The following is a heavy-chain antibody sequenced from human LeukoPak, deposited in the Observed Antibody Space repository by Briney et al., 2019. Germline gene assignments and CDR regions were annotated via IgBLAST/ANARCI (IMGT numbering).Heavy chain of an antibody. V-gene: IGHV4-59*01. CDR1: GGSISSYY. Sequence: PSETLSLTCTVSGGSISSYYWSWIRQPPGKGLEWIGYIYYSGSTNYNPSLKSRVTISVDTSKNQFSLKLSSVTAADTAVFYCARGIAASGFYYYYYYYMDVWGKGTTVTVSS. D-gene: IGHD6-13*01. CDR3: ARGIAASGFYYYYYYYMDV. J-gene: IGHJ6*03. CDR2: IYYSGST.